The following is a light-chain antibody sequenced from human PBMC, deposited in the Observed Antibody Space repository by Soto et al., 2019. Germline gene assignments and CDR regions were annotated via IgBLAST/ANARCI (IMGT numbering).Light chain of an antibody. CDR3: QSYDSSLSGSSV. J-gene: IGLJ2*01. CDR1: SSNIGAGYD. V-gene: IGLV1-40*01. CDR2: SNS. Sequence: QSVLTQPPSVSGAPGQRVTISCTWSSSNIGAGYDVHWYQQLPRTAPKLLIYSNSNRPSGVPDRFSCSKSGTSASLAITGLQAEDEAEYYCQSYDSSLSGSSVFGGGTKLTVL.